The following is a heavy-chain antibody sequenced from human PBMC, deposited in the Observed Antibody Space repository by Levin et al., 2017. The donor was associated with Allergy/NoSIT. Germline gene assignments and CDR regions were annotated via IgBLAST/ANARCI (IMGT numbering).Heavy chain of an antibody. CDR1: GFTFDDYA. V-gene: IGHV3-9*01. J-gene: IGHJ3*02. Sequence: GGSLRLSCAASGFTFDDYAMHWVRQAPGKGLEWISGISWNSGSIGYADSVKGRFTISRDNAKNSLYLQMNSLRAEDTALYYCAKDTSPRDYYDSSGYWTFDAFDIWGQGTMVTVSS. CDR2: ISWNSGSI. D-gene: IGHD3-22*01. CDR3: AKDTSPRDYYDSSGYWTFDAFDI.